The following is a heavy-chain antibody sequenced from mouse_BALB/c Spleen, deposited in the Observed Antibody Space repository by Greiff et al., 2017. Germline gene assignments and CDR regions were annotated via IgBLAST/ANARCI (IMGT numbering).Heavy chain of an antibody. D-gene: IGHD2-2*01. Sequence: EVHLVESGGGLVQPGGSLKLSCAASGFTFSSYGMSWVRQTPDKRLELVATINSNGGSTYYPASVKGRFTISRDNAKNSLYLQMSSLKSEDTAMYYCARAGGYLYHFDYWGQGTTLTVSS. J-gene: IGHJ2*01. CDR3: ARAGGYLYHFDY. CDR1: GFTFSSYG. CDR2: INSNGGST. V-gene: IGHV5-6-3*01.